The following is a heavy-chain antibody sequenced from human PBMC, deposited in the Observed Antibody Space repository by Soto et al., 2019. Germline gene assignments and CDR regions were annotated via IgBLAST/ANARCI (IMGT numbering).Heavy chain of an antibody. V-gene: IGHV1-69*01. J-gene: IGHJ6*02. CDR3: ARGATVTREYFYGMDI. D-gene: IGHD4-4*01. CDR2: IIPMFGTP. CDR1: VGSFSNYA. Sequence: QVQLVQSGAEVKKPGSAVKVSCKTSVGSFSNYAISWVRQAPGQGLEWMGAIIPMFGTPNYAQKFQGRVTITAYESTSTVYMEVSSLRSEDSAVYYCARGATVTREYFYGMDIWGQGTTVTVSS.